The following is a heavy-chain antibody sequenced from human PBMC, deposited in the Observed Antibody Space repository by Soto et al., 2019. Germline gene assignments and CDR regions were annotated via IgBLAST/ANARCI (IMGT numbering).Heavy chain of an antibody. V-gene: IGHV3-30*03. Sequence: QMQLVESGGGVVHPGTSLRLSCAASRFAFVNFAIHWVRQAPGKGLEWVAVISYDGSKKFTSDSVRGRFTLSRDNSDNTAFPHMSNLRIDDTAVYYSARDDYNVPFDLWARGTVVSVSS. D-gene: IGHD4-4*01. CDR1: RFAFVNFA. J-gene: IGHJ4*02. CDR3: ARDDYNVPFDL. CDR2: ISYDGSKK.